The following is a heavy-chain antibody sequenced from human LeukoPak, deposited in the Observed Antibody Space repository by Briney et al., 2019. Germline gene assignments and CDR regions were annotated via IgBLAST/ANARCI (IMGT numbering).Heavy chain of an antibody. J-gene: IGHJ4*02. Sequence: SGTLSLTCAVSGVSISSSNWWSWVRPSPGRGLEWIGEIYHSGSTNYNPSLESRVTISVDKSKNQFYLKPSSVTAADTAVYYCARFLDDWGQGTLVTVSS. CDR3: ARFLDD. CDR1: GVSISSSNW. V-gene: IGHV4-4*02. CDR2: IYHSGST.